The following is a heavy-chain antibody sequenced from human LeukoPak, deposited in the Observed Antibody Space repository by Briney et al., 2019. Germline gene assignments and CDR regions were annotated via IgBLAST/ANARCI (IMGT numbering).Heavy chain of an antibody. Sequence: GTSVKVSCKASGSTFTSSAVQWVRQARGQRLEWIGWTVVGSGNTNYAQKFQERVTTTRDMSTSTAYMELSSLRSEDTAVYYCAAVTGYSSDYWGQGTLVTVSS. D-gene: IGHD3-9*01. CDR2: TVVGSGNT. J-gene: IGHJ4*02. V-gene: IGHV1-58*01. CDR3: AAVTGYSSDY. CDR1: GSTFTSSA.